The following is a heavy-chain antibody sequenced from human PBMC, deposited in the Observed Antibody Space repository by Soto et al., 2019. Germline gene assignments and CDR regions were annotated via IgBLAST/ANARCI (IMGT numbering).Heavy chain of an antibody. D-gene: IGHD2-15*01. CDR2: ISWDGGTP. Sequence: EVQLVESGGAVVQPGGSLRLSCAASGFTFDDYTMHWVRQVPGKGLEWLSLISWDGGTPSYAASVKGRFTISRDNDGKSLYLQMKSLRSEDTALYYCAKDFGSGGYYFDAWGQGTLVTVSS. CDR3: AKDFGSGGYYFDA. V-gene: IGHV3-43*01. J-gene: IGHJ4*02. CDR1: GFTFDDYT.